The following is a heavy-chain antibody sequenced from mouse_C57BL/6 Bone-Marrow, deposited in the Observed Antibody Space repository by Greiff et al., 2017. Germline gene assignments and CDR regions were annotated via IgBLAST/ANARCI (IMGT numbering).Heavy chain of an antibody. CDR2: ISTYYGDA. CDR1: GYTFTDYA. D-gene: IGHD2-1*01. V-gene: IGHV1-67*01. Sequence: VKLQESGPELVRPGVSVKISCKGSGYTFTDYAMHWVKQSHAKSLEWIGVISTYYGDASYIQKFKDKATMTVDKSSSTAYMELARLTSEDSAVYYCARLIYYGNRYAMDYWGQGTSVTVSS. J-gene: IGHJ4*01. CDR3: ARLIYYGNRYAMDY.